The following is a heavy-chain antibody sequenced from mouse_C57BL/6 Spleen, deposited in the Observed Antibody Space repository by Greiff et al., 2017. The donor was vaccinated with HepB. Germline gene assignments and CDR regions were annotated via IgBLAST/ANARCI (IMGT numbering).Heavy chain of an antibody. CDR1: GFTFSDYG. CDR2: NSSGSSTI. D-gene: IGHD1-1*01. CDR3: ARPHYYGSSGYFDV. V-gene: IGHV5-17*01. Sequence: EVKLMESGGGLVKPGGSLKLSCAASGFTFSDYGMHWVRQAPEKGLEWVAYNSSGSSTIYYADTVKGRFTISRDNAKNTLFLQMTSLRSEDTAMYYCARPHYYGSSGYFDVWGTGTTVTVSS. J-gene: IGHJ1*03.